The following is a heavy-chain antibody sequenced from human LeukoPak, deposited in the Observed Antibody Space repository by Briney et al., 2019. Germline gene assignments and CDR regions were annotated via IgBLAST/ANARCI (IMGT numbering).Heavy chain of an antibody. CDR3: ARGKHYDTLTGYYSNWFDP. Sequence: GSLRLSCAASGFTVSSNYMSWVRQAPGKGLEWIGRIHTSGNTNYNPSLKSRVTMSVDASKNQFSLKLSSVTAADTAVYYCARGKHYDTLTGYYSNWFDPWGQGTLVTVSS. J-gene: IGHJ5*02. CDR1: GFTVSSNY. D-gene: IGHD3-9*01. V-gene: IGHV4-59*10. CDR2: IHTSGNT.